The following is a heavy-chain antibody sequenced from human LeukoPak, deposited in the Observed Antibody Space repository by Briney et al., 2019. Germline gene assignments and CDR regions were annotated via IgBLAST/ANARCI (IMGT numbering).Heavy chain of an antibody. J-gene: IGHJ6*03. CDR1: TFTFSTYS. V-gene: IGHV3-21*01. D-gene: IGHD3-10*01. CDR3: ARDATMVPLYYYYYMDV. Sequence: GGSLRLSCAASTFTFSTYSINWVRQAPGKGLEWVSSINSSSGYIYYADSVKGRFTISRDNAKNSLYLQMNSLRAEDTAVYYCARDATMVPLYYYYYMDVWGKGTTVTVSS. CDR2: INSSSGYI.